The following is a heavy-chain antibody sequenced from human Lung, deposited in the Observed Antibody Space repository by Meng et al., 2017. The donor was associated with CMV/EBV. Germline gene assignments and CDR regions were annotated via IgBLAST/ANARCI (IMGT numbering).Heavy chain of an antibody. Sequence: FSSYGIYWVRRPPGKGLEWVAFISYDGNYKYYADSVKGRFTISRDNSRNTVHMQMNSLRADDTAVYYCAKESRNTIFGVIAGCPDYWGQGTLVTVSS. V-gene: IGHV3-30*18. CDR1: FSSYG. CDR3: AKESRNTIFGVIAGCPDY. J-gene: IGHJ4*02. CDR2: ISYDGNYK. D-gene: IGHD3-3*01.